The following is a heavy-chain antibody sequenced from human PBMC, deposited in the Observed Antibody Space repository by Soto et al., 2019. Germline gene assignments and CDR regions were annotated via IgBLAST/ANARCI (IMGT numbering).Heavy chain of an antibody. D-gene: IGHD2-15*01. CDR3: NGGYCSGGSSRGLYYSYGMDV. CDR2: MYYSGST. V-gene: IGHV4-39*01. J-gene: IGHJ6*02. Sequence: SETLSLTCTVSGGSISSSSYYWGWIRQPPGKGLEWIGSMYYSGSTYYNPSLKSRVTISVDTSKNQFSLKLSSVTAADTAVYYCNGGYCSGGSSRGLYYSYGMDVWGQGPTVTVS. CDR1: GGSISSSSYY.